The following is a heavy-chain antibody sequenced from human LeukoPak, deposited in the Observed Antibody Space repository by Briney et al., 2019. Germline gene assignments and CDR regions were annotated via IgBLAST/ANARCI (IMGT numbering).Heavy chain of an antibody. J-gene: IGHJ3*02. V-gene: IGHV4-30-4*01. Sequence: PSETLSLTCTVSGGSISSGDYYWSWIRQPPGKGLEWIGYIYYSGSTYYNPSLKSRVTISVDTSKNQFSLKLSSVTAADTAVYYCARQRYLRDAFDIWGQGTMVTVSS. D-gene: IGHD3-9*01. CDR1: GGSISSGDYY. CDR3: ARQRYLRDAFDI. CDR2: IYYSGST.